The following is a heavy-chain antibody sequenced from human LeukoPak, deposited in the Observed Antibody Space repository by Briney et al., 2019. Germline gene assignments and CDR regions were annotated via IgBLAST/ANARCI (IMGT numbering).Heavy chain of an antibody. D-gene: IGHD5-18*01. CDR2: IYYSGST. J-gene: IGHJ3*02. V-gene: IGHV4-59*01. CDR1: GGSISSYY. CDR3: AGILRGYTSFDI. Sequence: SETLSLTCTVSGGSISSYYWGWIRQPPGKGLEWIGYIYYSGSTNYNPSLKSRVTISVDTSKNQFSLKLSSVTAADTAVYYCAGILRGYTSFDIWGQGTMVTVSS.